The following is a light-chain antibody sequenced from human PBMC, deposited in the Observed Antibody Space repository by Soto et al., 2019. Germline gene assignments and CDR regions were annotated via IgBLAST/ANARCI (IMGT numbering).Light chain of an antibody. CDR2: AAS. Sequence: DIQMTQSPSSLSASVGDRVTITFRASQSITNYLNWYQQKPGKAPKLLIYAASSLQSGVPSRFSGSGSGTDFTLTISSLQPEDFATYYCQQSYSNPITFGQGTRLEIK. J-gene: IGKJ5*01. CDR1: QSITNY. V-gene: IGKV1-39*01. CDR3: QQSYSNPIT.